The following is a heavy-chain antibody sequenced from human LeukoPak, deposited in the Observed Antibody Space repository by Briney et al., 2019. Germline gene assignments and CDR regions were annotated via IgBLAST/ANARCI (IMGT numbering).Heavy chain of an antibody. D-gene: IGHD4-17*01. Sequence: PGGSLRLSCAASGFTFSTYWMHWVRQAPGKGLVWVSRISPDGSSTSYADSVKGRFTISRDNAKNTLYLQMNSLGAEDTAVYYCTRDMTPVTSGYFQHWGQGTLVTVFS. CDR3: TRDMTPVTSGYFQH. V-gene: IGHV3-74*01. J-gene: IGHJ1*01. CDR1: GFTFSTYW. CDR2: ISPDGSST.